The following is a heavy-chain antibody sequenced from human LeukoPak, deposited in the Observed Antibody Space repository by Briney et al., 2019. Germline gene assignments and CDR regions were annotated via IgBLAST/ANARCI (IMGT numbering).Heavy chain of an antibody. D-gene: IGHD2-2*01. Sequence: GGSLRLSCAASGFTFRSYSMNWVRQAPGKGLEWVSSISSSSSYIYYADSVKGRFTISRDNAKNSLYLQMNSLRAEDTAVYYCARVGYCSSTSCQRGFDYWGQGTLVTVSS. J-gene: IGHJ4*02. CDR2: ISSSSSYI. V-gene: IGHV3-21*01. CDR1: GFTFRSYS. CDR3: ARVGYCSSTSCQRGFDY.